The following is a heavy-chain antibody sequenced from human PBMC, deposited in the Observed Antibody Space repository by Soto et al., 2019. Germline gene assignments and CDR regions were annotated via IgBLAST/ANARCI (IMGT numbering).Heavy chain of an antibody. CDR2: TIPMLGMA. CDR3: ATSYGSWSEHLDY. Sequence: QVQLVQSGAEVKKPGSSVKVSCTASGDTFSRYTISWVRQVPGQGPEWMGRTIPMLGMADYAQKFQGRVTINADKSTSTAYMVLRSLRSEDTAIYYCATSYGSWSEHLDYWGQGTLVTVSS. D-gene: IGHD3-10*01. CDR1: GDTFSRYT. J-gene: IGHJ4*02. V-gene: IGHV1-69*02.